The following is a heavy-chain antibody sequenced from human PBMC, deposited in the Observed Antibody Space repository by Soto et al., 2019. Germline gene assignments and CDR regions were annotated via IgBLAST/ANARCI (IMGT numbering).Heavy chain of an antibody. Sequence: QVQLQESGSGLLKPSQTLSLDCSVSGDSLRRGFHHWSWIRQTPGKGLQLIGYIDTNGDTHYDPSLRNRLNMSIVTTESRFSLKVTSVTAADTAVYYWARGTVYYCPNDKCGFFFDDWGQGALVTVTS. CDR3: ARGTVYYCPNDKCGFFFDD. V-gene: IGHV4-31*03. CDR1: GDSLRRGFHH. D-gene: IGHD2-8*01. CDR2: IDTNGDT. J-gene: IGHJ4*02.